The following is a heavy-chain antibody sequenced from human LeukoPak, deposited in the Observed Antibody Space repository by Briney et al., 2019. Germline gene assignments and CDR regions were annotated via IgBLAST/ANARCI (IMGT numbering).Heavy chain of an antibody. Sequence: PSETLSLTCTVSVYSISSGYYWGWIRQPPGKGLEWIGSIYHSGSTYYNPSLKSRVTISVDTSKNQFSLKLSSVTAADTAVYYCAREVPASSPPDYWGQGTLVTVSS. D-gene: IGHD2-2*01. V-gene: IGHV4-38-2*02. J-gene: IGHJ4*02. CDR2: IYHSGST. CDR1: VYSISSGYY. CDR3: AREVPASSPPDY.